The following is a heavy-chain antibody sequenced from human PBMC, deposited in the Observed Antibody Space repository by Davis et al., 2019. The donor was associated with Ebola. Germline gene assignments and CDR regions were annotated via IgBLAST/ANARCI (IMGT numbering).Heavy chain of an antibody. Sequence: GGSLRLSCAASGFTFSNAWMSWIRQAPGKGLEWVSYISSSSSYTNYADSVKGRFTISRDNAKNSLYLQMNSLRAEDTAVYYCARRLGTTGVYYYYAMDVWGQGTTVTVSS. CDR2: ISSSSSYT. D-gene: IGHD1-1*01. CDR3: ARRLGTTGVYYYYAMDV. CDR1: GFTFSNAW. V-gene: IGHV3-11*06. J-gene: IGHJ6*02.